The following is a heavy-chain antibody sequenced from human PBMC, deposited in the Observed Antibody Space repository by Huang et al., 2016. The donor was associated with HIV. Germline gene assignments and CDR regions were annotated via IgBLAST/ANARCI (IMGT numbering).Heavy chain of an antibody. J-gene: IGHJ4*02. CDR2: IHPNDGAS. Sequence: QVQLVPSGAALRKPGASVQVSCRASGYAFAAYFIHWVRQAPGVGLGWMGGIHPNDGASSYSKKLQGRVTMTRDTSINTVYMDLSGLRSDDTAVYYWGRDMEYRASGWAKAEYYFDFWGQGSLVIVSS. D-gene: IGHD5-12*01. CDR3: GRDMEYRASGWAKAEYYFDF. V-gene: IGHV1-2*02. CDR1: GYAFAAYF.